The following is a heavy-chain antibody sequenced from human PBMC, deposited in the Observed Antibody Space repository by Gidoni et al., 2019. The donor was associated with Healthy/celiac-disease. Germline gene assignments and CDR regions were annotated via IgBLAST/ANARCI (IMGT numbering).Heavy chain of an antibody. V-gene: IGHV4-39*01. CDR1: GGSISSSSYY. J-gene: IGHJ3*02. Sequence: QLQLQESGPGLVKPSATLSLTCTVSGGSISSSSYYWGWIRQPPGKGLEWIGSIYYSWSTYYNPSLKSRVTISVDTSKNQFSLKLSSVTAADTAVYYCAVPPTYYYDSSGYYSGAFDIWGQGTMVTVSS. CDR2: IYYSWST. CDR3: AVPPTYYYDSSGYYSGAFDI. D-gene: IGHD3-22*01.